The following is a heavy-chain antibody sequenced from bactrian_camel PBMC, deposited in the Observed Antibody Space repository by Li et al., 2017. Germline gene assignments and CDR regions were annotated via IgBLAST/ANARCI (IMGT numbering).Heavy chain of an antibody. V-gene: IGHV3S40*01. CDR3: AVALTRAGCGPRWYGYTY. CDR2: IQLGGGST. CDR1: GYTVNSC. D-gene: IGHD6*01. J-gene: IGHJ4*01. Sequence: DVQLVESGGGSVQPRGSLRLSCQASGYTVNSCMAWFRQGLGKEREGVAAIQLGGGSTFYADSAKGRFTISQDNAKNTVILQMNSLKTEDTATYYCAVALTRAGCGPRWYGYTYWGQGTQVTVS.